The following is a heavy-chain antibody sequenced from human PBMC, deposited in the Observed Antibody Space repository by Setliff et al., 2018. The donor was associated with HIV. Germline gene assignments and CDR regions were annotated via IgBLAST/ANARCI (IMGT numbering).Heavy chain of an antibody. D-gene: IGHD6-19*01. V-gene: IGHV5-51*01. CDR3: ARGRQWLVHDAFDI. J-gene: IGHJ3*02. Sequence: GESLKISCKGSRYSFTSYWIGWVRQMPGKGLEWMGIIYPGDSETRYSPSVQGQVIISVDKSTTTAYLQLNSLRASDTAMYYCARGRQWLVHDAFDIWGQGTMVTVSS. CDR1: RYSFTSYW. CDR2: IYPGDSET.